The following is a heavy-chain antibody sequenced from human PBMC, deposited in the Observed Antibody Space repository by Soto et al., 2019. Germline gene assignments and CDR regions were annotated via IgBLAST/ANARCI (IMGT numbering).Heavy chain of an antibody. V-gene: IGHV4-31*03. D-gene: IGHD4-17*01. CDR1: GGSISSGGYY. J-gene: IGHJ4*02. Sequence: QVQLQESGPGLVKPSQILSVTCTVSGGSISSGGYYWSWIRQHPGKGLEWIGYIYYSGSTYYNPSLKSRVTISVDTSKNQFSLKLSSVTAADTAVYYCARGTVTLPEPVDYWGQGTLVTVSS. CDR3: ARGTVTLPEPVDY. CDR2: IYYSGST.